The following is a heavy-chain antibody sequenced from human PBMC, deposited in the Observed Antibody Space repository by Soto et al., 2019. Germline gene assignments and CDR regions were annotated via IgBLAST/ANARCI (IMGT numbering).Heavy chain of an antibody. CDR2: ISGGIGST. CDR1: GFIFGTYA. D-gene: IGHD1-26*01. V-gene: IGHV3-23*01. J-gene: IGHJ4*02. Sequence: QPXGSLRLTCVASGFIFGTYARTGVRQVPGKGLEWVPTISGGIGSTFYADSVKGRFTISRDISKKMLFLHMNGLRGEDTGTYYCAKGAARYFDYWGRGTLVTVSS. CDR3: AKGAARYFDY.